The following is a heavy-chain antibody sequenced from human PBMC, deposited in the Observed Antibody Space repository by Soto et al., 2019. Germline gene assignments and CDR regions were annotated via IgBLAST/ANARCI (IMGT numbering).Heavy chain of an antibody. CDR2: ISYDGSNK. J-gene: IGHJ6*02. D-gene: IGHD6-19*01. Sequence: QVQLVESGGGVVQPGRSLRLSCAASGFTFSSYAMHWVRQAPGKGLEWVAVISYDGSNKYYADSVKGRFTISRDNSKNTLYLQMNSPRAEDTAVYYCARAYSSGWYYYGMDVWGQGTTVTVSS. CDR3: ARAYSSGWYYYGMDV. CDR1: GFTFSSYA. V-gene: IGHV3-30-3*01.